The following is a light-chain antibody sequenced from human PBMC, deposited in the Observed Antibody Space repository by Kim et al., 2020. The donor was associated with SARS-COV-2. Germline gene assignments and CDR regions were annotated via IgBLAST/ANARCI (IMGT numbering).Light chain of an antibody. CDR2: QHS. CDR1: KLGDKY. CDR3: QAWDSSTVV. J-gene: IGLJ2*01. Sequence: SYELTQPPSVSVSPGQTASITCSGDKLGDKYACWYQQKPGQSPVLVIYQHSKRPSGIPERFSGPNSGNTATLTISGTQAMDEADYYCQAWDSSTVVFGGGTQLTVL. V-gene: IGLV3-1*01.